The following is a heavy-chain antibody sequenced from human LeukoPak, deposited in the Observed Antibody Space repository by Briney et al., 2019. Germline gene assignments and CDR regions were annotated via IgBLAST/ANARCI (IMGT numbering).Heavy chain of an antibody. CDR1: GGSISSYY. D-gene: IGHD1-26*01. V-gene: IGHV4-59*12. J-gene: IGHJ4*02. CDR3: ARDIVGARWVYYFYY. Sequence: SETLSLTCTVSGGSISSYYWSWIRQPPGKGLEWIGYIYYSGSTNYNPSLKSRVTISVDTSKNQFSLKLSSVTAADTAVYYCARDIVGARWVYYFYYWGQGTLVTVSS. CDR2: IYYSGST.